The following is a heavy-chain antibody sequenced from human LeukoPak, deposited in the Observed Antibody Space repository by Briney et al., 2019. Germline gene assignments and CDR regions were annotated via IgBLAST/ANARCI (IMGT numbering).Heavy chain of an antibody. D-gene: IGHD6-19*01. CDR3: ARGQNSSGWHFDY. CDR2: INHSGST. Sequence: PSETLSLTCAVYGGSFSGYYWSWIRQPPGKGLEWIGEINHSGSTNHNPSLKSRVTISVDTSKNQFSLKLSSVTAADTAVYYCARGQNSSGWHFDYWGQGTLVTVSS. CDR1: GGSFSGYY. J-gene: IGHJ4*02. V-gene: IGHV4-34*01.